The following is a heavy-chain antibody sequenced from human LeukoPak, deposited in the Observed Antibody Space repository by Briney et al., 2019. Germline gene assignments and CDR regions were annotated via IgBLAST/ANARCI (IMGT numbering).Heavy chain of an antibody. J-gene: IGHJ4*02. CDR3: ARDRMDTGTYFDY. V-gene: IGHV1-18*01. Sequence: ASVKVSCKSSGYTFATYGITWVRQAPGQGLEWMGWISTYNGNTNYAQKLQGRVTMTTDTSTSTAYMELRSLRSDDTAMYYCARDRMDTGTYFDYWGQGTLVTVSS. CDR1: GYTFATYG. D-gene: IGHD5-18*01. CDR2: ISTYNGNT.